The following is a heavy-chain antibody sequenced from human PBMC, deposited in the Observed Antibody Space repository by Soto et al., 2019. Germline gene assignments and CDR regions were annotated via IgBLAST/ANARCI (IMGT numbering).Heavy chain of an antibody. Sequence: PSETLSLTCAVSGGSISGGGYSWSWIRQPPGKGLEWIGYIYHSGSTYYNPSLKSRVTISVDRSKNQFSLKLSSVTAADTAVYYCARLTGDYEQLFDYWGQGTLVTVSS. D-gene: IGHD7-27*01. CDR2: IYHSGST. CDR1: GGSISGGGYS. J-gene: IGHJ4*02. V-gene: IGHV4-30-2*01. CDR3: ARLTGDYEQLFDY.